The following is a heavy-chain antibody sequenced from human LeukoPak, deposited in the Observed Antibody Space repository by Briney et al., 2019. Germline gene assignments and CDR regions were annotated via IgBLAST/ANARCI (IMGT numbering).Heavy chain of an antibody. CDR3: ARGESSVPKGFFDS. CDR2: ISSRGHYV. V-gene: IGHV3-21*01. Sequence: GGSLRLSCVASESTLSNRSFHWVRQAPGKGLEWVSSISSRGHYVFYADSVKGRFPISRDNAQNSIFLQMDSLRAEDTALYFCARGESSVPKGFFDSWGRGTLVTVSS. CDR1: ESTLSNRS. J-gene: IGHJ4*02. D-gene: IGHD6-19*01.